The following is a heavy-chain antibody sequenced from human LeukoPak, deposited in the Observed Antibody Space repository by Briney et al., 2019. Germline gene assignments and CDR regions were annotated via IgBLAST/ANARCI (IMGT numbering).Heavy chain of an antibody. J-gene: IGHJ4*02. D-gene: IGHD6-13*01. CDR3: ARKMAAAGYYFDY. Sequence: GGSLRLSCAASGFTFSSYWMHWVRQAPGKGLEWVAVISYDGSNKYYADSVKGRFTISRDNSKNTLYLQMNSLRAEDTAVYYCARKMAAAGYYFDYWGQGTLVTVSS. V-gene: IGHV3-30-3*01. CDR2: ISYDGSNK. CDR1: GFTFSSYW.